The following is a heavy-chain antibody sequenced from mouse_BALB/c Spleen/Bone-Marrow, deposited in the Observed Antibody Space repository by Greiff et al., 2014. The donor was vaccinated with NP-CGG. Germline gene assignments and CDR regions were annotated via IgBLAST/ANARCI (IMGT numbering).Heavy chain of an antibody. D-gene: IGHD2-4*01. V-gene: IGHV5-12-1*01. CDR2: ISSGGGST. Sequence: EVKLMESGGGLVKPGGSLKLSCAASGFAFSSYDMSWVRQTPEKRLEWVAYISSGGGSTYYPDTVKGRFTISRDNAKNTLYLQMSSLKSEDTAMYYCARDDYDYFDYWGQGTTLTVSS. J-gene: IGHJ2*01. CDR1: GFAFSSYD. CDR3: ARDDYDYFDY.